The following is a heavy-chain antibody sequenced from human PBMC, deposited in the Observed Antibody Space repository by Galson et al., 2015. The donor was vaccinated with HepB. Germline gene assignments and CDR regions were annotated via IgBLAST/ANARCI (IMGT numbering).Heavy chain of an antibody. D-gene: IGHD3-22*01. CDR3: ASNYYDNSGYYPC. CDR1: GGTFSSYT. V-gene: IGHV1-69*13. J-gene: IGHJ4*02. Sequence: SVKVSCKASGGTFSSYTIIWVRQAPGQGLEWMGGIIPIFGTANYAQKFQGRVTITADESTSTAYMELSSLRSADTAVYYCASNYYDNSGYYPCWGQGTLVTVSS. CDR2: IIPIFGTA.